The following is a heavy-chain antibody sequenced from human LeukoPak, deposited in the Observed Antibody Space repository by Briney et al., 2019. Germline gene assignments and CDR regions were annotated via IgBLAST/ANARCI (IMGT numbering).Heavy chain of an antibody. V-gene: IGHV3-11*06. Sequence: SVKGRFTISRDNAKNSLYLQMNSLRAEDTAVYYCARAHITIFGVVIVSYYMDVWGKGTTVTVSS. CDR3: ARAHITIFGVVIVSYYMDV. D-gene: IGHD3-3*01. J-gene: IGHJ6*03.